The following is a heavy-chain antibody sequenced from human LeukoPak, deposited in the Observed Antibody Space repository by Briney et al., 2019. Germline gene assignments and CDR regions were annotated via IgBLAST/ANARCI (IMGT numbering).Heavy chain of an antibody. CDR1: GFTFSSYA. V-gene: IGHV3-30*01. CDR3: ARDITSSSGDY. Sequence: TGGSLRLSCAASGFTFSSYAMHWVRQAPGKGLEWVAVISYDGSNKYYADSVKGRFTISRDNSKNTLYLQMNSLRAEDTVVYYCARDITSSSGDYWGQGTLVTVSS. D-gene: IGHD6-6*01. J-gene: IGHJ4*02. CDR2: ISYDGSNK.